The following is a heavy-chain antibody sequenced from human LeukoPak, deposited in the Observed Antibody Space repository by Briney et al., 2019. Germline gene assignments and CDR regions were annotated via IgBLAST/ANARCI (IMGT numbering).Heavy chain of an antibody. CDR3: VRDLGGRSGH. J-gene: IGHJ4*02. CDR2: INEDGSTT. V-gene: IGHV3-74*01. Sequence: GGSLRLSCAASGFIFKDYWMIWVRQAPGKGLVWVSRINEDGSTTNYADSVKGRFTISRDNAKNTLYLQMNSLRAEDTAVYYCVRDLGGRSGHWGQGTLVTVSS. CDR1: GFIFKDYW. D-gene: IGHD1-26*01.